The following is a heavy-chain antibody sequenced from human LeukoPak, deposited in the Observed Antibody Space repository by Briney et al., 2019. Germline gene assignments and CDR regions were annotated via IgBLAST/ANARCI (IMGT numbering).Heavy chain of an antibody. CDR2: IWYDGSNK. Sequence: GRSLRLSCAASGFTFSSYGMHWVRQAPGKGLEWVAVIWYDGSNKYYADSVKGRFTISRDNSKNTLYLQMNSLRAEDTAVYYCASPAVLEDAFDIWGQGTMVTVSS. D-gene: IGHD6-19*01. J-gene: IGHJ3*02. CDR3: ASPAVLEDAFDI. CDR1: GFTFSSYG. V-gene: IGHV3-33*01.